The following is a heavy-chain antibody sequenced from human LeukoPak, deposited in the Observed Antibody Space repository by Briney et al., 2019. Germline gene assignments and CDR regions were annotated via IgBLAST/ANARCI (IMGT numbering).Heavy chain of an antibody. D-gene: IGHD6-19*01. J-gene: IGHJ4*02. CDR1: GFSFPTYG. CDR3: ASYSGWYGEGD. V-gene: IGHV1-18*01. CDR2: ITAYNGNT. Sequence: ASVKVSCKASGFSFPTYGISWVRQAPGQGLEWMGWITAYNGNTNYAQKFQGRVTMTRDTSISTAYMELSRLRSDDTAVYYCASYSGWYGEGDWGQGTLVTVSS.